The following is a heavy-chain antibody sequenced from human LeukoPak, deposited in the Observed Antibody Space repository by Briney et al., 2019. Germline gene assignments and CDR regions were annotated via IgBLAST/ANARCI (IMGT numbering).Heavy chain of an antibody. CDR1: GFTFRSYC. Sequence: PGGSLRLSCAASGFTFRSYCRHWVRQAPGKGLVWVSRINGDGSSTNYADSVKGRFTISRDNAKNTLYLQMNSLRAEDTGVYYCARGDTVTQGYWGQGTLVTVSS. V-gene: IGHV3-74*01. CDR2: INGDGSST. D-gene: IGHD4-17*01. CDR3: ARGDTVTQGY. J-gene: IGHJ4*02.